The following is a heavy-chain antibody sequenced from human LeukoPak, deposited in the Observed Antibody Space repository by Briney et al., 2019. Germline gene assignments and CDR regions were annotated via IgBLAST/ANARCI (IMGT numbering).Heavy chain of an antibody. J-gene: IGHJ4*02. CDR1: GGSISSSNYY. CDR3: AREHYSSGWLPLDY. D-gene: IGHD6-19*01. Sequence: PSETLSLTCTVSGGSISSSNYYWGWIRQPPGKGLEWIGSIYYSGSTCYNPSLKSRVTISVDTSKNQFSLKLSSVTAADTAVYYCAREHYSSGWLPLDYWGQGTLVTVSS. V-gene: IGHV4-39*07. CDR2: IYYSGST.